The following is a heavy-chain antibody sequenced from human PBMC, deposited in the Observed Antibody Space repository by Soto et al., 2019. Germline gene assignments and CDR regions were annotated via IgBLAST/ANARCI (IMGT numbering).Heavy chain of an antibody. CDR3: ARHISSVYGVYPWYFNL. J-gene: IGHJ2*01. D-gene: IGHD4-17*01. V-gene: IGHV4-39*01. CDR2: IYYSGST. CDR1: GGSIIRSNYY. Sequence: PSETLSLTCTVSGGSIIRSNYYWVCLRQPPGKGVECIGSIYYSGSTYYNPCLKRPVTISLDTSNSQFSLKLCSVSAADTAVYFCARHISSVYGVYPWYFNLWGRGTLVTVS.